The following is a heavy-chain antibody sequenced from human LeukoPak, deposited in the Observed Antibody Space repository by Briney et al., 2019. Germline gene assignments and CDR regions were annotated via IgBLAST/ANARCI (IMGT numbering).Heavy chain of an antibody. V-gene: IGHV3-7*01. Sequence: PGGSLRLSCAASGFTFSSYWMTWVRQAPGKGLERVANIKQDGSKKDYVDSVKGRFTIFRDNAKDSLYLQMNSLRVEDTAVYYCARGVGDNGILGYWGRGTMVAVSS. D-gene: IGHD2-15*01. CDR2: IKQDGSKK. J-gene: IGHJ4*02. CDR1: GFTFSSYW. CDR3: ARGVGDNGILGY.